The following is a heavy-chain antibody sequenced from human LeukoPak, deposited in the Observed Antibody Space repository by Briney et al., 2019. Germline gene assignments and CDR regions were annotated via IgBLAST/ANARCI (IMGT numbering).Heavy chain of an antibody. J-gene: IGHJ3*02. CDR1: GYTFTSYG. CDR2: ISAYNGNT. Sequence: GASVKVSCKASGYTFTSYGISWVRQAPGQGLEWMGWISAYNGNTNYAQKLQGRVTMTTDTSTSTAYMELRSLRSDDTAVYYCARSRGYSGYDKNDAFDIWGQGTMVTVSS. D-gene: IGHD5-12*01. CDR3: ARSRGYSGYDKNDAFDI. V-gene: IGHV1-18*01.